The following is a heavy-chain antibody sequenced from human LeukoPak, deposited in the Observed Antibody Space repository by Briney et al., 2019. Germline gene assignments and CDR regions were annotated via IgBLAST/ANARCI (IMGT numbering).Heavy chain of an antibody. CDR2: INNDGSTT. J-gene: IGHJ4*02. CDR1: GFTFSSYW. D-gene: IGHD3-10*01. Sequence: GWSLRLSCAASGFTFSSYWMHWVRQVPGKGLVWVSRINNDGSTTRYADSVKGRFTISRDNAKNTVYLQMNSLRAEDTAVYYCVRGGVTGSGTYYVLNWGQGTLITVSS. CDR3: VRGGVTGSGTYYVLN. V-gene: IGHV3-74*01.